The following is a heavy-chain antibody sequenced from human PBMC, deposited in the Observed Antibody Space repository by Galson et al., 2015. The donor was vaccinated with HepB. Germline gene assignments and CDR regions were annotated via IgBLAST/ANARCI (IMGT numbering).Heavy chain of an antibody. J-gene: IGHJ4*02. Sequence: SLRLSCAASGFSFSNYWMNWVRQAPGKGLEWVPSISSTSSYIYDAPSVKGRFTISRDNAKKSLHLQMNSLSAEDTAVYYCTTGVTSDYWGQGALVIVSS. CDR2: ISSTSSYI. D-gene: IGHD3-10*01. CDR1: GFSFSNYW. CDR3: TTGVTSDY. V-gene: IGHV3-21*01.